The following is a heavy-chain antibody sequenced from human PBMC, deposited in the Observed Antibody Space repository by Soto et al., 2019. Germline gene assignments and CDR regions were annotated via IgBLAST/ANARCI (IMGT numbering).Heavy chain of an antibody. D-gene: IGHD3-16*02. CDR2: ISSSSSYR. Sequence: EVQLVESGGGLVKPGGSLRLSCAASGFTFSSYSMNWVRQAPGKGLEWVSSISSSSSYRYYADSVKGRFTISRDNGMNSLYLQMNSLRAEDTAVYYCAREVITFGGVIVSKDPYYYYGMDVWGQGTTVTVSS. J-gene: IGHJ6*02. CDR3: AREVITFGGVIVSKDPYYYYGMDV. V-gene: IGHV3-21*01. CDR1: GFTFSSYS.